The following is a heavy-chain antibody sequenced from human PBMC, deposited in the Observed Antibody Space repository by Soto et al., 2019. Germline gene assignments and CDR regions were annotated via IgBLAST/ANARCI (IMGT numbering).Heavy chain of an antibody. Sequence: GGSLRLSCAASGFTFSSYAMSWVRQAPGKGLEWVSAISGSGGSTYYADSVKGRFTISRGNAKNSLYLQMNSLRPEDTAVYYCVRGSGPDGSSATDWDHWGQGTPVTVSS. V-gene: IGHV3-23*01. D-gene: IGHD3-9*01. CDR2: ISGSGGST. CDR3: VRGSGPDGSSATDWDH. J-gene: IGHJ4*02. CDR1: GFTFSSYA.